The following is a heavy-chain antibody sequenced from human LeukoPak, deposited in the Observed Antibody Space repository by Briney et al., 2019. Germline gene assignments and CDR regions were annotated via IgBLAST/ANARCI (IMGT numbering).Heavy chain of an antibody. CDR2: IYYSGST. J-gene: IGHJ4*02. D-gene: IGHD4-23*01. CDR1: GGSISSYY. CDR3: ARLDYGGCLFDY. V-gene: IGHV4-59*08. Sequence: SETLSLTCTVSGGSISSYYWSWIRQPPGKGLEWIGYIYYSGSTNYNPSLKSRVTISVDTSKNQVSLKLSSVTAADTAVYYCARLDYGGCLFDYWGQGTLVTVSS.